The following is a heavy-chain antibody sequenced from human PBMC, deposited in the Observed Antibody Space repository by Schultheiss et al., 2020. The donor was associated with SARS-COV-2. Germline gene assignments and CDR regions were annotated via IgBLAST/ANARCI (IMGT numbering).Heavy chain of an antibody. J-gene: IGHJ4*02. V-gene: IGHV3-21*01. Sequence: GGSLRHSCAASGFTFSSYSMNWVRQAPGKGLEWVSSIDSSSRYIYYADSVKGRFTISRDNAKNSLYLQMNSLRAEDTAVYYCARVKNYDYVWGESANGGWGPVDYWGQGTLVTVSS. CDR1: GFTFSSYS. D-gene: IGHD3-16*01. CDR3: ARVKNYDYVWGESANGGWGPVDY. CDR2: IDSSSRYI.